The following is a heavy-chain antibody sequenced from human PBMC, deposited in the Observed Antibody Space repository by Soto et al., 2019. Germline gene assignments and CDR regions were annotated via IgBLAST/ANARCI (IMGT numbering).Heavy chain of an antibody. V-gene: IGHV1-69*08. Sequence: QVQLVQSGAEVKKPGSSVKVSCKASGGTFSSYTISWVRQAPGQGLEWMGRIIPILGIANYAQKFQGRVRITADKSKSTDYMDLGSLRSEDTAVYYCAKERGGDYYDSSGYYCDYWGQGTLVTVSS. CDR3: AKERGGDYYDSSGYYCDY. J-gene: IGHJ4*02. CDR1: GGTFSSYT. D-gene: IGHD3-22*01. CDR2: IIPILGIA.